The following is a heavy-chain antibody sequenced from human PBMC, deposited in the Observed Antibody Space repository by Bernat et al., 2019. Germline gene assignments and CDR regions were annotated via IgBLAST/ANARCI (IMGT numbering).Heavy chain of an antibody. D-gene: IGHD6-19*01. CDR1: GFTFSDYY. J-gene: IGHJ6*02. CDR2: IYSGGST. CDR3: ARDRSYSSGRYGLRGSGMDV. V-gene: IGHV3-66*01. Sequence: VQLVESGGGLVKPGGSLRLSCAASGFTFSDYYMSWIRQAPGKGLEWVSVIYSGGSTYYADSVKGRFTISRDNSKNTLYLQMNSLRAEDTAVYYCARDRSYSSGRYGLRGSGMDVWGQGTTVTVSS.